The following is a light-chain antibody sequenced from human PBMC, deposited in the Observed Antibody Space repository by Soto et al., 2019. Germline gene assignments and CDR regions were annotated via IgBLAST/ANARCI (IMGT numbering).Light chain of an antibody. V-gene: IGLV1-40*01. CDR3: QVYDSRRSGFV. J-gene: IGLJ1*01. CDR1: SSNIGAGYD. CDR2: GNS. Sequence: QAVVTQPPSVSGAPGQRVTISCTGSSSNIGAGYDVHWYQQLPGTAPKLLIYGNSNRPSGVPDRFSGSKSGTSASLAITWLQAEDGADYYCQVYDSRRSGFVFGSGTKLTVL.